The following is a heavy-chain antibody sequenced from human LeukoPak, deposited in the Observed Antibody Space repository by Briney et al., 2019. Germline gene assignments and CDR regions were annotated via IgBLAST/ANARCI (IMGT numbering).Heavy chain of an antibody. D-gene: IGHD5-12*01. CDR2: ISSSSSTI. Sequence: GGSLRLSCAASGFTFSSYSMNWVRQAPGKGLEWVSYISSSSSTIYYAGSVKGRFTISRDNAKNSLYLQMNSLRAEDTAVYYCARVDSGGYDWDWFDPWGQGTLVTVSS. V-gene: IGHV3-48*04. CDR1: GFTFSSYS. J-gene: IGHJ5*02. CDR3: ARVDSGGYDWDWFDP.